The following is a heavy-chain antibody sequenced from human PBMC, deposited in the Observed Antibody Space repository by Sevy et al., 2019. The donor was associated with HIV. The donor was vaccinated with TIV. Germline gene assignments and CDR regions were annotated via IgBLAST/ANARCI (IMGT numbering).Heavy chain of an antibody. Sequence: GGSLRLSCAASGFTFSSHGMHWVRQAPGKGLEWVAFISYDGSKKYYTDSVKGRFIISRDNSKNTVYLQMNSLRAEDTAVYSCAKLRSAFGPLDDWGQGTLVTVSS. CDR3: AKLRSAFGPLDD. J-gene: IGHJ4*02. V-gene: IGHV3-30*18. CDR1: GFTFSSHG. CDR2: ISYDGSKK. D-gene: IGHD3-16*01.